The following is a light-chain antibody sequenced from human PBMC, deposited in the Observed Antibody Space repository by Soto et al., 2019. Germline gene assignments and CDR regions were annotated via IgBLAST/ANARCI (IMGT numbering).Light chain of an antibody. J-gene: IGLJ2*01. Sequence: QSVMSQPPSVSAAPGQRVTISCSGSSSNIGGNSVSWYQQLPGTAPKLLIYDDDQRPSGVPDRFSGSKSGTSASLAISGLQSEDEADYYCAAWDDSLNGLVFGGGTKVTVL. V-gene: IGLV1-44*01. CDR1: SSNIGGNS. CDR2: DDD. CDR3: AAWDDSLNGLV.